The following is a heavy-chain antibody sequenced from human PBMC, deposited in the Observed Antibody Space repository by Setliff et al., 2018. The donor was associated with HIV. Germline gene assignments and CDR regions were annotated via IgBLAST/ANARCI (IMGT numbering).Heavy chain of an antibody. V-gene: IGHV4-31*03. J-gene: IGHJ3*02. CDR1: GGFISSSSYY. CDR3: ARKLYNRGWTNAFDI. Sequence: SETLSLTCSVSGGFISSSSYYWSWIRQHPEKGLEWIGYTHYNGITYYNPSLKSRITISLDRSKNQFSLKLRSVTAADTAVYYCARKLYNRGWTNAFDIWGQGTMVTVSS. CDR2: THYNGIT. D-gene: IGHD6-19*01.